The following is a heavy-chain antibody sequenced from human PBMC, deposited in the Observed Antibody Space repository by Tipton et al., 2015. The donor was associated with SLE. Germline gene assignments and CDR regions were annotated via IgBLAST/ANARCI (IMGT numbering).Heavy chain of an antibody. V-gene: IGHV4-39*07. J-gene: IGHJ4*02. D-gene: IGHD3-22*01. CDR3: ARAVGDTSGYLDY. CDR1: GGSIRSSTYY. Sequence: LRLSCTVSGGSIRSSTYYWGWIRQPPGKGLEWIGSLDYSGSTYYNPSLKSRINISVDTSKNQFSLKLSSVTAADSAVYYCARAVGDTSGYLDYWGLGTLVTVSS. CDR2: LDYSGST.